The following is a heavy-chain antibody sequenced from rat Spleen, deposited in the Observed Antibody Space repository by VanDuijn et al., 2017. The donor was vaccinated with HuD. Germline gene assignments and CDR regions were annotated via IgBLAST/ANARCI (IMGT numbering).Heavy chain of an antibody. CDR2: ITNTGSRT. J-gene: IGHJ2*01. V-gene: IGHV5-31*01. CDR3: TRGTYYRH. CDR1: GFTFNYYW. D-gene: IGHD1-9*01. Sequence: EVQLVESGGGLVQPGRSLKLSCITSGFTFNYYWMTWIRQAPGGGLDWVASITNTGSRTYYPDSVKGRFTISRDDAKSTLYLQMNSLRSEDTATYYCTRGTYYRHWGQGVMVTVSS.